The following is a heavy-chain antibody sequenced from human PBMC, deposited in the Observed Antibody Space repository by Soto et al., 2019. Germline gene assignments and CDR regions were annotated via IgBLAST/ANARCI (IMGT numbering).Heavy chain of an antibody. CDR1: GGTFSSYX. D-gene: IGHD1-26*01. CDR2: XIPIFGTA. V-gene: IGHV1-69*01. CDR3: AXDRGRRWELRLGYFDY. J-gene: IGHJ4*02. Sequence: QVQLVQSGAEVKKPGSSVKVSCKASGGTFSSYXXXXXXXXXXXXXXXXXGXIPIFGTANYAQKFQGRVTITADESTSTAYMXXSSLRSXXXXXXXXAXDRGRRWELRLGYFDYWGQGTLVTVSS.